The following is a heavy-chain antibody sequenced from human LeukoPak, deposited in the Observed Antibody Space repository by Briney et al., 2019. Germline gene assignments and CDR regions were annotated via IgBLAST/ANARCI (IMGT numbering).Heavy chain of an antibody. D-gene: IGHD3-3*01. J-gene: IGHJ4*02. CDR3: ARGRDDFWSGYYDY. CDR1: GYTFTNYD. CDR2: MNPNSGNT. V-gene: IGHV1-8*03. Sequence: ASVKVSCKASGYTFTNYDINWVRQATGQGLEWMGWMNPNSGNTGYAQKFQGRVTITRNTSTSTAYMELSSLRSEDTAVYYCARGRDDFWSGYYDYWGQGTLVTVSS.